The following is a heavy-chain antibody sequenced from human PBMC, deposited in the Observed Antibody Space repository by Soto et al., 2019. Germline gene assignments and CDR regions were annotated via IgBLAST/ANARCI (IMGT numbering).Heavy chain of an antibody. CDR1: GYTFTAYG. CDR3: ARVPAAYPFDP. Sequence: QVQLVQSGAEVKRPGASVKVSCKASGYTFTAYGITWVRQAPGQGLEWMGWISPATGSTSYKENFQGRITMTTDASTSTAFMELRSLTSDDTAVYYCARVPAAYPFDPWGQGTLVTVSS. J-gene: IGHJ5*02. CDR2: ISPATGST. D-gene: IGHD2-2*01. V-gene: IGHV1-18*01.